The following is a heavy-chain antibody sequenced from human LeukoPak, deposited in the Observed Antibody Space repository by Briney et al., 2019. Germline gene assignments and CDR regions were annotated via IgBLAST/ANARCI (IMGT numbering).Heavy chain of an antibody. CDR1: GFTLNSYA. D-gene: IGHD5-12*01. CDR3: AREGGYSAYDV. Sequence: GGSLRLSCAASGFTLNSYAMHWARQAPGKGVEGGAVILYDGSNKYYADSVKGRFTISRDNSKNTLYLQMNSLVAEDTAVYDCAREGGYSAYDVWGQGTLVTVSS. CDR2: ILYDGSNK. J-gene: IGHJ4*02. V-gene: IGHV3-30-3*01.